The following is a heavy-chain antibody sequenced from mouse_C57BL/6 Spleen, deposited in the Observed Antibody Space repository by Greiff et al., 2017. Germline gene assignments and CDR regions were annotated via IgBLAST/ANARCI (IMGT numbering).Heavy chain of an antibody. J-gene: IGHJ1*03. Sequence: EVKLMESGGGLVQPGGSLKLSCAASGFTFSDYGMAWVRQAPRKGPEWVAFISNLAYSIYYADTVTGRFTISRENAKNTLYLEMSNLRSEDTAMYYCARHVVGLGWYCDVWGTGTTVTVSS. CDR1: GFTFSDYG. V-gene: IGHV5-15*01. CDR3: ARHVVGLGWYCDV. D-gene: IGHD1-1*02. CDR2: ISNLAYSI.